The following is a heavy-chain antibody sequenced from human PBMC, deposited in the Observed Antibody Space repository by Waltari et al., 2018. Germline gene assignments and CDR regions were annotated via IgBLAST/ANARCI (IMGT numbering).Heavy chain of an antibody. Sequence: EVQLVESGGGSVQPGGSLRLPCAASGRTFSHYRLYWVRQAPGKGLEWVAHIKQDGSGKNYADSVEGRFSISRDNAQNSLYLQMNSLRAEDTAIYYCVTGLTTVTAKDYFDHWGQGALVTVS. J-gene: IGHJ4*02. D-gene: IGHD4-17*01. V-gene: IGHV3-7*01. CDR2: IKQDGSGK. CDR1: GRTFSHYR. CDR3: VTGLTTVTAKDYFDH.